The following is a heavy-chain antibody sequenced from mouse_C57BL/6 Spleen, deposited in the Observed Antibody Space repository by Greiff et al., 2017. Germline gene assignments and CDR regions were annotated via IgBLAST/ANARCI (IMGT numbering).Heavy chain of an antibody. V-gene: IGHV1-72*01. CDR2: IDPNGGGT. CDR3: ARGDFDV. Sequence: QVQLKQPGAELVKPGASVKLSCKASGYTFTSYWMHWVKQRPGRGLEWSGRIDPNGGGTKYNEKFKSKATLTVDKPSSTAYMQLINQTSKDSAVYYSARGDFDVWGTGTTVTVSS. J-gene: IGHJ1*03. CDR1: GYTFTSYW.